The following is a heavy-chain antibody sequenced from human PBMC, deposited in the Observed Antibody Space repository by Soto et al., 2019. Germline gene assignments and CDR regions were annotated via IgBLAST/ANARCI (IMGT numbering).Heavy chain of an antibody. CDR1: GFTFSNAW. V-gene: IGHV3-15*01. CDR3: TTDLSPPWVVVVAATVDY. CDR2: IKSKTDGGTT. D-gene: IGHD2-15*01. Sequence: GGSLRLSCAASGFTFSNAWMSWVRQAPGKGLEWVGRIKSKTDGGTTDYAAPVKGRFTISRDDSKNTLYLQMNSLKTEDTAVYYCTTDLSPPWVVVVAATVDYWGQGTLVTVSS. J-gene: IGHJ4*02.